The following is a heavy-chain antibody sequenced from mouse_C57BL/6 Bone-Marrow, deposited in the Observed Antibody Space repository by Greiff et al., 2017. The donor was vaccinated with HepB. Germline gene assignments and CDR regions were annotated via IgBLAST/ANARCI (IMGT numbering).Heavy chain of an antibody. D-gene: IGHD2-12*01. CDR1: GYTFNSYW. CDR2: IYPGSGSP. Sequence: VQLQQPGAELVKPGASVKMSCKASGYTFNSYWLTWVKQRPGQGLEWIGDIYPGSGSPNYNEKFQSKATLTVDTSYSTAYMQLRSLTSEDSAVYYCSRAYYSLYYYAMDYWGQGTSVTVSS. J-gene: IGHJ4*01. CDR3: SRAYYSLYYYAMDY. V-gene: IGHV1-55*01.